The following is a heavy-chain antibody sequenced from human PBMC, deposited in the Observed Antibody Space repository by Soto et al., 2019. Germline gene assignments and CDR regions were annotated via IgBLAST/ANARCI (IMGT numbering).Heavy chain of an antibody. CDR1: GGSISSSSYY. V-gene: IGHV4-39*01. J-gene: IGHJ4*02. CDR3: TKHAPDDSSGYYPLGY. CDR2: IYYSGST. Sequence: PSATLSLTCTVSGGSISSSSYYWGWIRQPPGKGLEWIGSIYYSGSTYYNPSLKSRVTISVDPSKNQFSLKLSSVTAADTVVFYCTKHAPDDSSGYYPLGYWGRGTLVTVSS. D-gene: IGHD3-22*01.